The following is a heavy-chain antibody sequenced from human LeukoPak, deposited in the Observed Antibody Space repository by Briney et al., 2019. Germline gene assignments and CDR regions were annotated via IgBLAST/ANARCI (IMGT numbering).Heavy chain of an antibody. CDR3: ASQPTNIGYFLY. J-gene: IGHJ4*02. CDR2: ISGSGGST. CDR1: GFTFSSFA. D-gene: IGHD3-22*01. V-gene: IGHV3-23*01. Sequence: PGGSLRLSCAASGFTFSSFAMSWVHQAPGKGLEWVSAISGSGGSTYYGDSVKGRFTISRDNSKNTLYLQMNSLRAEDTAVYYCASQPTNIGYFLYWGQGTLVTVSS.